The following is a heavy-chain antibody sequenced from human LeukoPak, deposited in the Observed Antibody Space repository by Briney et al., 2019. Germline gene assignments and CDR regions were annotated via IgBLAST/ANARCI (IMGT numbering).Heavy chain of an antibody. CDR2: ISYDGSDK. J-gene: IGHJ4*02. V-gene: IGHV3-30*02. CDR3: VKDLHSGWSFDY. Sequence: GGSLRLSCAASGFTFNNFGLHWVRQAPGKGLEWVAFISYDGSDKNCVDSVRGRFTISRDNSKNTLYLQMNSLRVDDTAVYYCVKDLHSGWSFDYWGQGILVTVSS. D-gene: IGHD6-19*01. CDR1: GFTFNNFG.